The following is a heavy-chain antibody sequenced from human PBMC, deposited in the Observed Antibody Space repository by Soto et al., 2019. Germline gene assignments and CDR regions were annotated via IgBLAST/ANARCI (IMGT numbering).Heavy chain of an antibody. Sequence: XSVKVSCKASVYTFTSYGIHWVRQAPGQRLEWMGWINAANGDTKYSPKFQGRVTITRDTSASTAYMELSSLRSEDTAVYYCVRRHVSATGIDWFDPWGQGTLVTVLL. V-gene: IGHV1-3*01. CDR1: VYTFTSYG. D-gene: IGHD6-13*01. CDR2: INAANGDT. CDR3: VRRHVSATGIDWFDP. J-gene: IGHJ5*02.